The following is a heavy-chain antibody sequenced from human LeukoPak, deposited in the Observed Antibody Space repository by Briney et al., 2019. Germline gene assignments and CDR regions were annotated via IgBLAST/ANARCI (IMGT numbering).Heavy chain of an antibody. CDR1: GFTFSSYA. Sequence: GGSLRPSCAASGFTFSSYAMSWVRQAPGKGLEWVSAISGSGGSTYYADSVKGRFTISRDNSKNTLYLQMNSLRAEDTAVYYCAKFRSIYYDSNFDYWGQGTLVTVSS. V-gene: IGHV3-23*01. J-gene: IGHJ4*02. CDR3: AKFRSIYYDSNFDY. CDR2: ISGSGGST. D-gene: IGHD3-22*01.